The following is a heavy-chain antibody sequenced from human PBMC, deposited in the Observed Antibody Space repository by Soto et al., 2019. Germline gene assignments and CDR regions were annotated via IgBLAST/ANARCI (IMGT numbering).Heavy chain of an antibody. V-gene: IGHV4-39*01. D-gene: IGHD3-9*01. Sequence: PSETLSLTCTVSGGSISSSSHYWGWIRQPPGKGLEWVGSTYYSGSTYYNPSLQSRVTISVDTSKNQFSLKLSSVTAADTAVYYCARLQGSGYFFPFDYWGQGTLVTVSS. CDR3: ARLQGSGYFFPFDY. CDR1: GGSISSSSHY. CDR2: TYYSGST. J-gene: IGHJ4*02.